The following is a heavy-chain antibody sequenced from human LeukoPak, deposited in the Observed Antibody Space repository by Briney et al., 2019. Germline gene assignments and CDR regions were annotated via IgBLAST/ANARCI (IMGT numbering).Heavy chain of an antibody. CDR1: GFTFSSYG. CDR2: ISGSGGST. CDR3: AKVVDYDSSGYYGSYYYYYMDV. Sequence: GGSLRLSCAASGFTFSSYGMSWVRQAPGKGLEWVSAISGSGGSTYYADSVKGRFTISRDNSKNTLYLQMNSLRAEDTAVYYCAKVVDYDSSGYYGSYYYYYMDVWGKGTTVTISS. D-gene: IGHD3-22*01. V-gene: IGHV3-23*01. J-gene: IGHJ6*03.